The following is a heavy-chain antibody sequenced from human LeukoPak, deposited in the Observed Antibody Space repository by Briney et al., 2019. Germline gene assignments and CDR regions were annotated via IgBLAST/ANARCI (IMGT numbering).Heavy chain of an antibody. J-gene: IGHJ3*02. CDR3: ARDVGYCSSTSCYEARMFAFDI. D-gene: IGHD2-2*01. Sequence: ASVKVSFKASGYTFASYGISWVRQAPGQGLEWMGWISAYNGSTNYAQKLQRRGTMTTDTSTSTAYMELRSLRSDDTAVYYCARDVGYCSSTSCYEARMFAFDIWGQGTMVTVSS. CDR2: ISAYNGST. CDR1: GYTFASYG. V-gene: IGHV1-18*04.